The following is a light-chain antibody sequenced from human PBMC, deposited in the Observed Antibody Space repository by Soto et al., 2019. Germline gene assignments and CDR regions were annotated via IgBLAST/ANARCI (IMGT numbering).Light chain of an antibody. CDR1: ISDGGGSRF. CDR3: CSYTLSSTVL. J-gene: IGLJ2*01. V-gene: IGLV2-14*01. Sequence: QLVLTQPASLSGSPGQSITISCTGTISDGGGSRFVSWYQQHPGKAPKLIIYEVSYRPAGVSDRFSGSKSGNTASLTISGLQAEDEADYYCCSYTLSSTVLFGGGTKLTVL. CDR2: EVS.